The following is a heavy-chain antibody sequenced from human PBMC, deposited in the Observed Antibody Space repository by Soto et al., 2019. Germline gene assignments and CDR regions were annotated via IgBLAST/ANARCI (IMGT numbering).Heavy chain of an antibody. Sequence: ASVKVSCKASGYTFTSYGISWVRQAPGQGLEWMGWISAYNGNTNYAQKFQGRVTITADKSTSTAYMELSSLRSEDTAVYYCATSIGYCSSTSCYRGDHDAFDIWGQGTMVTVSS. V-gene: IGHV1-18*01. J-gene: IGHJ3*02. CDR3: ATSIGYCSSTSCYRGDHDAFDI. CDR1: GYTFTSYG. CDR2: ISAYNGNT. D-gene: IGHD2-2*02.